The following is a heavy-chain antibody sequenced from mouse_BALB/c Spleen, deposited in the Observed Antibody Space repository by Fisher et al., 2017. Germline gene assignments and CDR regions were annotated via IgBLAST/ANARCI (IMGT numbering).Heavy chain of an antibody. V-gene: IGHV1-69*02. CDR3: ARSDYGSSYAYAMDY. J-gene: IGHJ4*01. D-gene: IGHD1-1*01. Sequence: KFKGKATLTVDESSSTAYMQLSSLTSEDSAVYYCARSDYGSSYAYAMDYWGQGTSVTVSS.